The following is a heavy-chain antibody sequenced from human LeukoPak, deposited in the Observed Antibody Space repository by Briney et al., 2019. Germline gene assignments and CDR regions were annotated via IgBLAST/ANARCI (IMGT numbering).Heavy chain of an antibody. V-gene: IGHV4-39*01. CDR2: ISNTGIT. J-gene: IGHJ4*02. CDR3: ARQYLY. CDR1: GGSISSGYSF. Sequence: NPSETLSLTCTVSGGSISSGYSFWGWIRQAPEKGLEWIGSISNTGITDYNPSLRSRVTISEDASKSQFSLRLTSVTGADTAVYYCARQYLYWGQGILVTVSS.